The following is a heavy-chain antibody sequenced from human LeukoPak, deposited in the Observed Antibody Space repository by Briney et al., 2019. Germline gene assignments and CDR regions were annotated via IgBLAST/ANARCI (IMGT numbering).Heavy chain of an antibody. J-gene: IGHJ5*02. V-gene: IGHV4-39*07. CDR1: GGSISSNSYY. Sequence: SSETLSLTCTVSGGSISSNSYYWGWIRQPPGKGLEWIGSIYYSGSTYYNPSLKSRVTISVDTSKNQFSLKLSSVTAADTAVYYCARDGSLDCSGGSCLRNWFDPWGQGTLVTVSS. D-gene: IGHD2-15*01. CDR2: IYYSGST. CDR3: ARDGSLDCSGGSCLRNWFDP.